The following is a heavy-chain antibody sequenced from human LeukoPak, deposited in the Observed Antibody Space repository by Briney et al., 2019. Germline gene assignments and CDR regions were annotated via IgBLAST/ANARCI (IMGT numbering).Heavy chain of an antibody. Sequence: PSETLSLTCTVSGGSISSYYWSWIRQPPGKGLEWMGYIYYSGSTNYNPSLKSRVTISVDTSKNQFSLKLSSVTAADMAVYYCARTSSGWYGNSYGMDVWGQGTTVTVSS. V-gene: IGHV4-59*01. D-gene: IGHD6-19*01. CDR1: GGSISSYY. CDR2: IYYSGST. CDR3: ARTSSGWYGNSYGMDV. J-gene: IGHJ6*02.